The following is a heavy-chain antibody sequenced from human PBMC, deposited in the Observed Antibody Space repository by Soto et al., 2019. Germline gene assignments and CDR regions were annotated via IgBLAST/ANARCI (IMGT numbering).Heavy chain of an antibody. CDR1: GLTFSNYG. Sequence: PGGSLRLSCASSGLTFSNYGMLWVRQAPGKGLEWVAVIWYDGSNEYYADSVKGRFTISKDNSKNTLYLQMNSLRAEDTAVYYCARDDIPGRAVATYGMDVWGKGTTVTVSS. CDR2: IWYDGSNE. V-gene: IGHV3-33*01. J-gene: IGHJ6*04. D-gene: IGHD6-19*01. CDR3: ARDDIPGRAVATYGMDV.